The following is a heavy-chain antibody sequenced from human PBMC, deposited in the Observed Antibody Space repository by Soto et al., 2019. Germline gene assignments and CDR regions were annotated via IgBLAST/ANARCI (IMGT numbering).Heavy chain of an antibody. V-gene: IGHV1-18*01. CDR3: ARDQYSSSPECAFDI. D-gene: IGHD6-13*01. J-gene: IGHJ3*02. CDR2: ISAYNGNT. Sequence: GASVKVSCKASGYTFTSYGISWVRQAPGQGLEWMGWISAYNGNTNYAQKLQGRVTMTTDTSTSTAHMELRSLRSDDTAVYYCARDQYSSSPECAFDIWGQGTMVTVSS. CDR1: GYTFTSYG.